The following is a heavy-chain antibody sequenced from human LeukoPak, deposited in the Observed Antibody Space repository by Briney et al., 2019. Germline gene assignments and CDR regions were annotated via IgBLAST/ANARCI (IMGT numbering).Heavy chain of an antibody. CDR3: ARGETILNWFDP. D-gene: IGHD1-1*01. CDR1: GGTFSSEA. Sequence: SVKVSCKASGGTFSSEAFIWVRQAPGQGLEWMGGIIPIFGRADYAQRFQDIVSITTDESTSTVYMELSSLRSEDTAVYYCARGETILNWFDPWGQGTLVTVSS. V-gene: IGHV1-69*05. CDR2: IIPIFGRA. J-gene: IGHJ5*02.